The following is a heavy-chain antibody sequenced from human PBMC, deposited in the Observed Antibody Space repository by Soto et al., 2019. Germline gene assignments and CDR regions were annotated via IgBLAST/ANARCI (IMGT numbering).Heavy chain of an antibody. J-gene: IGHJ6*02. CDR2: ISAYNGNT. Sequence: QVQLVQSGAEVKKPGASVKVSCNASGYSFNSYGISWVRQAPGQGLELIGWISAYNGNTNYAQNLHGRVTRTTDKPTSTAYMELRSLRSADTAVYYCARDNGFGESDVWGQGNTVTVSS. D-gene: IGHD3-10*01. V-gene: IGHV1-18*01. CDR1: GYSFNSYG. CDR3: ARDNGFGESDV.